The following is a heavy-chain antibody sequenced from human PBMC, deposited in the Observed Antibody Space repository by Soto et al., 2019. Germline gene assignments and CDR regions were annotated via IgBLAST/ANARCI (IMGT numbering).Heavy chain of an antibody. V-gene: IGHV1-18*01. CDR2: ISAYNGNT. CDR3: ARSIIGYCSGGSCYAYFDI. J-gene: IGHJ3*02. Sequence: QVQLVQSGAEVKKPGASVKVSCKASGYTFTSYGISWVRQAPGQGLEWMGWISAYNGNTNYAQKLQGRVTMTTDTSTRAGYMELRSLRSDATAVYYCARSIIGYCSGGSCYAYFDIWGQGTRVTVSS. CDR1: GYTFTSYG. D-gene: IGHD2-15*01.